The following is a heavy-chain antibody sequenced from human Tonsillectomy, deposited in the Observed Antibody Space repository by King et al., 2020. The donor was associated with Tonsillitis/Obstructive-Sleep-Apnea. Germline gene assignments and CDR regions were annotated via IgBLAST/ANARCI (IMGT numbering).Heavy chain of an antibody. CDR2: ISGSGSTI. CDR1: GFTFSDYY. Sequence: VQLVESGGGLVKPGGSLRLSYTVSGFTFSDYYMTWIRQAPGKGLEWISYISGSGSTIYYADSVKGRFTISRDNAKYSLYLQMNSLRAEDTAVYYCARRRSHDYGGKVDPFDIWGQGTMVTVSS. J-gene: IGHJ3*02. CDR3: ARRRSHDYGGKVDPFDI. V-gene: IGHV3-11*01. D-gene: IGHD4-23*01.